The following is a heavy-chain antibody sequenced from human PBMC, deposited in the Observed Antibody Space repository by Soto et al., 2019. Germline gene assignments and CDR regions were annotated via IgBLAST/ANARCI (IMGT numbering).Heavy chain of an antibody. D-gene: IGHD2-15*01. Sequence: VKVSCKASGYTFTSYGISWVRQAPGQGLQWMGWISAYNGNTNYAQKLQGRVTMTTDTSTSTAYMELRSLRSDDTAVYYCAKGYCSGGSCNFGMTAPDAFDIWGQGTMVTVSS. CDR1: GYTFTSYG. J-gene: IGHJ3*02. CDR3: AKGYCSGGSCNFGMTAPDAFDI. CDR2: ISAYNGNT. V-gene: IGHV1-18*01.